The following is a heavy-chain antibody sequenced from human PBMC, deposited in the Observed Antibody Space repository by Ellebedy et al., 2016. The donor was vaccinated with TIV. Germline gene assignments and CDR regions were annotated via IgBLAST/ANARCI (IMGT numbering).Heavy chain of an antibody. CDR3: AKDRTPGDGYWVFDD. Sequence: PGGSLRLSCAASGFTFSSYAMSWVRQAPGKGLEWVSTISHTGSRTYYADSVKGRFTISRDNSKGTVDLQMNSLRVEDTAVYFCAKDRTPGDGYWVFDDWGQGTLVTVSS. V-gene: IGHV3-23*01. CDR1: GFTFSSYA. D-gene: IGHD5-18*01. CDR2: ISHTGSRT. J-gene: IGHJ4*02.